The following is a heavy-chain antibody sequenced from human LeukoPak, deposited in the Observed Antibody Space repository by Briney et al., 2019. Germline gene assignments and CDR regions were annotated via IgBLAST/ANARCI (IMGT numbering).Heavy chain of an antibody. CDR3: ATVEEGYGSGRRENYYYDYMDV. CDR1: GGSFSGYY. J-gene: IGHJ6*03. CDR2: INHSGST. Sequence: SETLSLTCAVSGGSFSGYYWSWIRQPPGKGLGWIGEINHSGSTNYNPSLKSRVTISVDTSKNQFSLKLRSVTAADTPVYYCATVEEGYGSGRRENYYYDYMDVWGKGTTVTISS. D-gene: IGHD3-10*01. V-gene: IGHV4-34*01.